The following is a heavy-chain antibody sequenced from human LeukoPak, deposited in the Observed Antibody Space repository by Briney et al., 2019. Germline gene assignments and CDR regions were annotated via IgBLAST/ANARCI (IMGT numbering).Heavy chain of an antibody. Sequence: GASVKVSCKASGYTFTSYYMHWVRQAPGQGLEWMGIINPSGGSTSYAQKFQGRVTMTRDTSTSTVYMELSSLRSEDTAVYYCARDPASDGYNPDWYFDLWGRGTLVTVSS. CDR3: ARDPASDGYNPDWYFDL. CDR1: GYTFTSYY. D-gene: IGHD5-24*01. V-gene: IGHV1-46*01. CDR2: INPSGGST. J-gene: IGHJ2*01.